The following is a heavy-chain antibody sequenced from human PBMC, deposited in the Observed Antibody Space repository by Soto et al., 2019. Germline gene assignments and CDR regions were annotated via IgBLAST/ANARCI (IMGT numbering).Heavy chain of an antibody. J-gene: IGHJ6*02. CDR2: TSFDGNKK. CDR1: GFTFSDFA. V-gene: IGHV3-30*18. D-gene: IGHD3-16*01. Sequence: QVQLVESGGTVVQPGRSVRLSCAASGFTFSDFAIHWVRQVAGKGLQWLAVTSFDGNKKYYADSVKSPLTISRDNSKNTLYLQMNSLTSYDTAVYYCAKDWGHQLSLHHYGMDVWCQGTTVTVSS. CDR3: AKDWGHQLSLHHYGMDV.